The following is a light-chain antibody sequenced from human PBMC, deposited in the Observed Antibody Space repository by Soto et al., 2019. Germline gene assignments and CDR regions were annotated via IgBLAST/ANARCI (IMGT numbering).Light chain of an antibody. Sequence: DIQMTQSPSTLSASVGDRVTITCRASQSISTWLAWYQQKAGTAPKLLIYKASSLESGVPSRFSGSGYGTEFTLTVSSLQPDDFATYYCQQYNSYPLTFGGGTKVDIK. CDR1: QSISTW. J-gene: IGKJ4*01. V-gene: IGKV1-5*03. CDR3: QQYNSYPLT. CDR2: KAS.